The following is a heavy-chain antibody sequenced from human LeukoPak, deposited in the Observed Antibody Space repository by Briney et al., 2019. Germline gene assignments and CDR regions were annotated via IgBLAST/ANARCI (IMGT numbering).Heavy chain of an antibody. Sequence: ASVKVSCKASGYTFTSYGISWVRQAPGQGLEWMGWIGAYNGDTNYAQSLQGRVTMTTGTSTSTAYMELRSLKSDDTAVYYCARVIVGAVHFDYWGQGTLVTVSS. CDR2: IGAYNGDT. CDR3: ARVIVGAVHFDY. CDR1: GYTFTSYG. D-gene: IGHD1-26*01. J-gene: IGHJ4*02. V-gene: IGHV1-18*01.